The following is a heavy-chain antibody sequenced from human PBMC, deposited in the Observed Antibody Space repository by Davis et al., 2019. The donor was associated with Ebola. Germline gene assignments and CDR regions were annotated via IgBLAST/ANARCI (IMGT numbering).Heavy chain of an antibody. CDR2: IKTKTDAGTT. CDR1: GFSLSNAW. D-gene: IGHD1-7*01. J-gene: IGHJ4*02. Sequence: PGGSLRLSCAASGFSLSNAWMSWVRQAPGKGLEWVGRIKTKTDAGTTDYAAPVKGRFSISRDDSKNTLYLQMNSLKTEDTAVYYCVEDWNYDNIFDYWGQGTLVTVSS. V-gene: IGHV3-15*01. CDR3: VEDWNYDNIFDY.